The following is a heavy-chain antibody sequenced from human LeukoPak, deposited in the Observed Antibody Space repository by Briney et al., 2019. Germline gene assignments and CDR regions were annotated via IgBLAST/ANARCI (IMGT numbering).Heavy chain of an antibody. D-gene: IGHD5-18*01. Sequence: GGSLRLSCTASGFTFGDYAMSWFRQAPGKGLEWVGFIRSKAYGGTTEYAASVKGRFTISRDDSKSIAYLQMNSLKTEDTAVYYCTRDLGYPLSGETLSDYWGQGTLVTVSS. CDR2: IRSKAYGGTT. J-gene: IGHJ4*02. CDR3: TRDLGYPLSGETLSDY. CDR1: GFTFGDYA. V-gene: IGHV3-49*03.